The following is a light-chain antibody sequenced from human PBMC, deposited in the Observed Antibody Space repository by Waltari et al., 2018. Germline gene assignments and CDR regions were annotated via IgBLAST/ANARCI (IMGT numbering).Light chain of an antibody. CDR1: NIESRS. J-gene: IGLJ3*02. CDR2: YET. V-gene: IGLV3-21*04. CDR3: AVWDERVRGRV. Sequence: SYVLTQPPSVSLAPGKTARITCGGDNIESRSVHWYQQKPGQAPLLVIYYETDRPSGVPDRFSDSKSGTSASLAISGLRSEDEAEYYCAVWDERVRGRVFGGGTKLTVL.